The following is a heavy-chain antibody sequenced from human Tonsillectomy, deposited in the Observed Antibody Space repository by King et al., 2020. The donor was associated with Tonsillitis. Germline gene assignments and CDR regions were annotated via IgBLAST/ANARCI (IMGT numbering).Heavy chain of an antibody. D-gene: IGHD2-21*02. V-gene: IGHV1-2*02. J-gene: IGHJ6*02. CDR3: ARVVYCGGDCRRNYYYGMDV. CDR1: GYTFTGYY. CDR2: INPYSGGT. Sequence: DQLVQSGAEVKKPGASVKVSCKASGYTFTGYYKQWVRQAPGQGLEWMGWINPYSGGTNSAQNFQGRVTMTRDTSITTAYMELSRLRSDDTAVYYCARVVYCGGDCRRNYYYGMDVWGQGTTVTVSS.